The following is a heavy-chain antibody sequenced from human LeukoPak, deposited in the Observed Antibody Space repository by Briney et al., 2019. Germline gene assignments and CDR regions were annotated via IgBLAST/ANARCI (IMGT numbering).Heavy chain of an antibody. V-gene: IGHV1-18*01. CDR1: GYTFTSYG. J-gene: IGHJ4*02. Sequence: ASVKVSCKASGYTFTSYGISWVRQAPGQGLEWMGWISAYNGNTNYAQKLQGRVTMTTDTSTSTAYMELRSLRSDDTAVYYCARVQVLLGTMIVVVIPRHDYWGQGTLVTVSS. D-gene: IGHD3-22*01. CDR2: ISAYNGNT. CDR3: ARVQVLLGTMIVVVIPRHDY.